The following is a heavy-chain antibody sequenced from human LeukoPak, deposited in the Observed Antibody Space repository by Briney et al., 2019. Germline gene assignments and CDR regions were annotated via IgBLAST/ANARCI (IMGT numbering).Heavy chain of an antibody. J-gene: IGHJ3*02. D-gene: IGHD3-22*01. CDR3: ARHDSSGPYNAFDI. V-gene: IGHV4-39*01. CDR2: INYGGNT. Sequence: SETLSLTCTVSGGSISSSAYHWGWLRQPPGTGLEWIGTINYGGNTYYNPSLKSRVTMSVDTSKNQFSLKLSSVTAADTAVYYCARHDSSGPYNAFDIWGQGTMVTVSS. CDR1: GGSISSSAYH.